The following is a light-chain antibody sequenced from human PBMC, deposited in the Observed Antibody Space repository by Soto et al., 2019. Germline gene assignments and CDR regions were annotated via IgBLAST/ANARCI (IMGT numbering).Light chain of an antibody. J-gene: IGLJ3*02. CDR3: AAWDDGLNAWV. CDR1: DSNIGTYA. Sequence: QLVLTQPPSASGTPGQRVTISCSGSDSNIGTYAVNWYQQLPGTAPKLLIYNHNQRPSGVPGRFSGSKSGTSASLAISGLQSEDEADYYCAAWDDGLNAWVFGGGTKLTVL. V-gene: IGLV1-44*01. CDR2: NHN.